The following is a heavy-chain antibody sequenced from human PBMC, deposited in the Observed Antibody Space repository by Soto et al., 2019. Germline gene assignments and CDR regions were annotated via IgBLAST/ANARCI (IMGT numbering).Heavy chain of an antibody. CDR3: ARVPDQRNPYYYYYYMDV. CDR2: ISSSSSYI. D-gene: IGHD6-25*01. V-gene: IGHV3-21*01. J-gene: IGHJ6*03. Sequence: EVQLVESGGGLVKPGGSLRLSCAASGFTFSSYSMNWVRQAPGKGLEWVSSISSSSSYIYYADSVKGRFTISRDNAKNSLYLQMNSLRAEDTDVYYCARVPDQRNPYYYYYYMDVWGKGTTVTVSS. CDR1: GFTFSSYS.